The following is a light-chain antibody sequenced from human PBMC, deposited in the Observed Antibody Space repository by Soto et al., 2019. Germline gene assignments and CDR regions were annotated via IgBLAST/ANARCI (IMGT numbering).Light chain of an antibody. J-gene: IGKJ1*01. CDR3: QQYGSSYPWT. V-gene: IGKV3-15*01. CDR1: QSVNRN. Sequence: EKVMTQSPATLSVSPGESATLSCRASQSVNRNLAWYQQKPGQTPRLLIYGASTRAAGAPVRFSGSGSGTDFNLTISSLQSEDFAVYYCQQYGSSYPWTFGQGTKVDIK. CDR2: GAS.